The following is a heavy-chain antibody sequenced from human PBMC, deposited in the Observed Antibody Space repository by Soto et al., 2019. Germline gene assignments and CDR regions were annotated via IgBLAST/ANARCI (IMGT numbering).Heavy chain of an antibody. J-gene: IGHJ4*02. CDR2: ISGYNGKT. V-gene: IGHV1-18*01. CDR3: VRDETYTSGWYFEY. Sequence: QVQLVQSGGEVKKPGASVKVSCKTSGYMFNSYGMSWVRQAPGQGLEWMGWISGYNGKTEYAQKFQGRDSMTTETSTTTVYMELRSLRSDDTAVYYCVRDETYTSGWYFEYWGQGTLVTVPS. D-gene: IGHD6-19*01. CDR1: GYMFNSYG.